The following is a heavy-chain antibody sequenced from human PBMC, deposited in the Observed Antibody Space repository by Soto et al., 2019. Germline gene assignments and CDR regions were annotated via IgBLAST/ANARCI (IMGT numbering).Heavy chain of an antibody. J-gene: IGHJ6*02. Sequence: GGSLRLSCAASGFTFSSYWMSWVRQAPGKGLEWVANIKQDGSEKYYVDSVKGRFTISRDNAKNSLYLQMNSLRAEDTAVYYCARFTLNYYYYGMDVWGQGTTVTVSS. V-gene: IGHV3-7*01. CDR2: IKQDGSEK. CDR1: GFTFSSYW. CDR3: ARFTLNYYYYGMDV.